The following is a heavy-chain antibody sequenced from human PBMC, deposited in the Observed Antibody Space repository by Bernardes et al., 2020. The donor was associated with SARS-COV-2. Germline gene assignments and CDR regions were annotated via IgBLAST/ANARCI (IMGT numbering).Heavy chain of an antibody. CDR1: GGSIRSSY. V-gene: IGHV4-59*08. CDR2: LYYSGST. D-gene: IGHD2-2*02. J-gene: IGHJ6*03. Sequence: SETLSLTCTVSGGSIRSSYWSWIRQPPGKGLAWIGYLYYSGSTHYNPSLKSRVTISVDTSKNQFSLKLSSVTAADTAVYYCARGGGGYCSSTSCYTGYYYYYMDVWGKGTTVTVSS. CDR3: ARGGGGYCSSTSCYTGYYYYYMDV.